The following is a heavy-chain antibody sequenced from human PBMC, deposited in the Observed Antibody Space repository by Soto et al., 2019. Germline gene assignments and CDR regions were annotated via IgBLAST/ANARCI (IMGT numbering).Heavy chain of an antibody. CDR1: GFTFSSYA. V-gene: IGHV3-23*01. D-gene: IGHD3-16*02. J-gene: IGHJ4*02. Sequence: EVQLLESGGGLVQPGGSLRLSCAASGFTFSSYAMSWVRQAPGKGLEWVSAISGSGGSTYYADSVKGRFTVSRDNSKYTLYLQMNSLRAEDTAVYYCAKLVDYIWGSYRPFDYWGQGTLVTVSS. CDR3: AKLVDYIWGSYRPFDY. CDR2: ISGSGGST.